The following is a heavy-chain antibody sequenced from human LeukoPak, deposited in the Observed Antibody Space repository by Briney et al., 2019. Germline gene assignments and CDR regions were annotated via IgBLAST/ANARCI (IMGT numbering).Heavy chain of an antibody. CDR1: GFTFRTFA. CDR2: ISANGGRT. CDR3: AKGPLTTPAYSDH. J-gene: IGHJ4*02. D-gene: IGHD4/OR15-4a*01. Sequence: GGSLRLSCAVSGFTFRTFAMSWVRQAPGRGVECVSVISANGGRTYYADSVKGRFSTSRDNSKNTLYLQMNSLRAEDTAVYYCAKGPLTTPAYSDHWGQGTLVTVSS. V-gene: IGHV3-23*01.